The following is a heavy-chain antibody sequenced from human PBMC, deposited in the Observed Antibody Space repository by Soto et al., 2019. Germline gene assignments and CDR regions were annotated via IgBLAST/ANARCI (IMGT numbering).Heavy chain of an antibody. V-gene: IGHV3-33*01. CDR3: ARDRDTVTSYYYYGMDV. Sequence: GGSLRLSCAASGFTFSSYGMHWVRQAPGKGLEWVAVIWYDGSNKYYADSVKGRFTISRDNSKNTLYLQMNSLRAEDTAVYYCARDRDTVTSYYYYGMDVWGQGTTVTVSS. CDR2: IWYDGSNK. D-gene: IGHD4-17*01. J-gene: IGHJ6*02. CDR1: GFTFSSYG.